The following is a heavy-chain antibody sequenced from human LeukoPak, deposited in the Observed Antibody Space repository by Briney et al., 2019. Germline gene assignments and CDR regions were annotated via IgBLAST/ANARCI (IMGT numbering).Heavy chain of an antibody. V-gene: IGHV3-23*01. J-gene: IGHJ4*02. CDR1: RFTFSSYA. D-gene: IGHD3-22*01. CDR2: ISGSGGST. CDR3: AKDDSSGLYYFDY. Sequence: GGSLRLSCAASRFTFSSYAMSWVRRAPGKGLEWVSAISGSGGSTYYADSVKGRFTISRDNSKNTLYLQMNSLRAEDTAVYYCAKDDSSGLYYFDYWGQGTLVTVSS.